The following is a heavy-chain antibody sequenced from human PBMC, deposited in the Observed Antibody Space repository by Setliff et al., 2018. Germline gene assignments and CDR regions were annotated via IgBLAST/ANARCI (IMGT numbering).Heavy chain of an antibody. J-gene: IGHJ3*02. CDR2: INWDGGNK. V-gene: IGHV3-9*01. CDR1: GFPLYDYA. D-gene: IGHD3-10*01. Sequence: SLRLSCAASGFPLYDYAMHWVRQAPGKGLEWVAGINWDGGNKVYADSVKGRFTISRDNAKNSLYLQMNSLRAEDTAVYYCARAPLVRGSEYAFDIWGQGTMVTVSS. CDR3: ARAPLVRGSEYAFDI.